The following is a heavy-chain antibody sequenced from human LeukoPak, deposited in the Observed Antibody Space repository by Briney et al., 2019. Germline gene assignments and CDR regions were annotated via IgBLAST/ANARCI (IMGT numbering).Heavy chain of an antibody. J-gene: IGHJ4*02. CDR2: MNPSNGDT. CDR1: GYTLTEYY. V-gene: IGHV1-2*02. Sequence: ASVRVSCKASGYTLTEYYLYWVRQAPGQGLEGMGWMNPSNGDTNYTQKFQARVTMTRDTSISTAYMDLSSLRSDDTAVYTCARWVWLQFYNILTGYGVFDFWGQGTLVTVSS. D-gene: IGHD3-9*01. CDR3: ARWVWLQFYNILTGYGVFDF.